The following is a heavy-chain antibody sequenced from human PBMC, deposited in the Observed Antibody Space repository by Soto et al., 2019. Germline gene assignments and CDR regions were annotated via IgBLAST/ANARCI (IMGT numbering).Heavy chain of an antibody. CDR1: GYTFTGFA. Sequence: ASVKVSCKTSGYTFTGFAIHWVRQTPGLSLEWMGWINAGIGNMRYSQKFQGRVSLTRDTSTSTAFMELRRLTPEDTAVYYCARPTCTTPDCLRPYDLYGMDVWGKGTTVTVSS. CDR2: INAGIGNM. D-gene: IGHD2-8*01. J-gene: IGHJ6*04. CDR3: ARPTCTTPDCLRPYDLYGMDV. V-gene: IGHV1-3*01.